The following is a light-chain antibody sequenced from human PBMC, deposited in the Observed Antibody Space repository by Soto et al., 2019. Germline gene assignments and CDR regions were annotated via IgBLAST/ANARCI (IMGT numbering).Light chain of an antibody. V-gene: IGKV3-11*01. CDR2: YAS. J-gene: IGKJ1*01. Sequence: EIVLTQSPATLSLSPGERATLSCRASQSVSSYFAWYQQKPGQAPRLLIYYASNRATDIPARFSGSGSGTDFTLTISSLEPEDFAVYYCLQRSGWPWTFGQGTKVEIK. CDR1: QSVSSY. CDR3: LQRSGWPWT.